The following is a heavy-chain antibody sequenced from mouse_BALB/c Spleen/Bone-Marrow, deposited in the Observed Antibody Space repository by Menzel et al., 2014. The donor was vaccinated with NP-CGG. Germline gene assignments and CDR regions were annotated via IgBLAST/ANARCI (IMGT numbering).Heavy chain of an antibody. CDR3: ARYGNGLMDY. J-gene: IGHJ4*01. CDR1: GFNIKDTY. CDR2: IYPANGDT. V-gene: IGHV14-3*02. Sequence: VQLQQSGAELVKPGASVKLPCTASGFNIKDTYMHWVKQRPEQGLEWIGRIYPANGDTKYDPKFQGKATITADTSSNTAYLQLSSLTSEDTAVYYCARYGNGLMDYWGQGTSVTVSS. D-gene: IGHD2-1*01.